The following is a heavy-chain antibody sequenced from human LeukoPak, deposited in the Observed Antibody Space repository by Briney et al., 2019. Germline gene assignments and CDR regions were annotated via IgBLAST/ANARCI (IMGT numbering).Heavy chain of an antibody. CDR3: ARVLRYFDWLRFDP. J-gene: IGHJ5*02. D-gene: IGHD3-9*01. CDR2: IYYSGST. CDR1: GGSISSNSYY. V-gene: IGHV4-39*07. Sequence: PSETLSLTCAVSGGSISSNSYYWGWIRQPPGKGLEWIGSIYYSGSTNYNPSLKSRVTISVDTSKNQFSLKLSSVTAADTAVYYCARVLRYFDWLRFDPWGQGTLVTVSS.